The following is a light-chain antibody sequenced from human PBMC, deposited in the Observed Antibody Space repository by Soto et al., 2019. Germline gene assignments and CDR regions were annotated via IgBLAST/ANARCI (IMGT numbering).Light chain of an antibody. Sequence: DIVMTQSPATLSVSPGGRATLSCWASQNVLSNYLAWYQQKPGQAPRLLIYGASTRATGIPDRFGGSGSGTDFTLTISRLEPEDFAVYYCQQYSFLPRTFGQGTKVDIK. V-gene: IGKV3-20*01. CDR3: QQYSFLPRT. CDR1: QNVLSNY. CDR2: GAS. J-gene: IGKJ1*01.